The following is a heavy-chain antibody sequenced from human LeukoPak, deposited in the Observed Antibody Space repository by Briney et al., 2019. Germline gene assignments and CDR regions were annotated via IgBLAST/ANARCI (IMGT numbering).Heavy chain of an antibody. Sequence: PSETLSLTCTVSGGSISSYYWRWIRQPPGQELEWIGNIYNSGGTNYNPSLKSRVTTSVDPSKTQFSLKLTSVTAADTAVYYCGRYRGNSNGGFDPWGQGTLVTVSS. V-gene: IGHV4-59*01. J-gene: IGHJ5*02. D-gene: IGHD4-23*01. CDR2: IYNSGGT. CDR1: GGSISSYY. CDR3: GRYRGNSNGGFDP.